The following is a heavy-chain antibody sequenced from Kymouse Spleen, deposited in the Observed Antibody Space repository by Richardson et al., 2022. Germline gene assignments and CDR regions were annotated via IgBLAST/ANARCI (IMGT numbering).Heavy chain of an antibody. J-gene: IGHJ6*02. D-gene: IGHD6-6*01. V-gene: IGHV3-33*01. CDR2: IWYDGSNK. CDR3: AGIAARKGYYYGMDV. Sequence: QVQLVESGGGVVQPGRSLRLSCAASGFTFSSYGMHWVRQAPGKGLEWVAVIWYDGSNKYYADSVKGRFTISRDNSKNTLYLQMNSLRAEDTAVYYCAGIAARKGYYYGMDVWGQGTTVTVSS. CDR1: GFTFSSYG.